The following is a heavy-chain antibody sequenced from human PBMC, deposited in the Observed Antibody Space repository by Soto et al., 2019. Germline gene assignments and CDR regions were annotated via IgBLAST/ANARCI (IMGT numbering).Heavy chain of an antibody. CDR2: IIPIFGTA. D-gene: IGHD2-21*02. Sequence: SVKVSCKASGGTFSSYAISWVRQAPVQGLEWMGGIIPIFGTANYAQKFQGRVTITADKSTSTAYMELSSLRSEDTAVYYCARDRVYCGGDCYWKVGNYYYYGMDVWGQGTTVTVYS. V-gene: IGHV1-69*06. CDR3: ARDRVYCGGDCYWKVGNYYYYGMDV. CDR1: GGTFSSYA. J-gene: IGHJ6*02.